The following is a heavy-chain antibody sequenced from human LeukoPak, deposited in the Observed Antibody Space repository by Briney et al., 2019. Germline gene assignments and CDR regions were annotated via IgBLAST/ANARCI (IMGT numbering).Heavy chain of an antibody. CDR3: ASTYYDFWSGYYYFDY. CDR2: ISGSGGNT. D-gene: IGHD3-3*01. CDR1: GFTFSKYA. J-gene: IGHJ4*02. V-gene: IGHV3-23*01. Sequence: PGGSLRLSCAASGFTFSKYAMTWVRQAPGKGLEWDSAISGSGGNTYYADSVKGRFTISRDNSKNTLYLQMNSLRAEDTAVYYCASTYYDFWSGYYYFDYWGQGTLVTVSS.